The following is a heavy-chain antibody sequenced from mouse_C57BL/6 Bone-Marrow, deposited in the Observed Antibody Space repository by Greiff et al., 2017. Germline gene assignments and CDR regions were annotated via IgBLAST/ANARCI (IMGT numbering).Heavy chain of an antibody. J-gene: IGHJ4*01. D-gene: IGHD1-1*02. CDR2: ISSGGSYT. CDR3: ARLWAP. V-gene: IGHV5-6*01. CDR1: GFTFSSYG. Sequence: EVTLVESGGDLVKPGGSLKLSCAASGFTFSSYGMSWVRQTPDKRLEWVATISSGGSYTYYPDSVKGRFTISRDNAKNTLYLHMSSLKAEDTAMYYCARLWAPGGQGTSVTVAS.